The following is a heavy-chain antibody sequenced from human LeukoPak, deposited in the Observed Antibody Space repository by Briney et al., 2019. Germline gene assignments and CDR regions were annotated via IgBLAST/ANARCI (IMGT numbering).Heavy chain of an antibody. CDR3: AKQLGYCSDGSCYFPY. D-gene: IGHD2-15*01. CDR1: GFTLSSYW. CDR2: INSDGSST. Sequence: PGGSLRLSCAASGFTLSSYWMHWVRQAPGKGLVWVSRINSDGSSTNYADSVKGRFTISRDNSKSTLCLQMNSLRAEDTAVYYCAKQLGYCSDGSCYFPYWGQGTLVTVSS. V-gene: IGHV3-74*01. J-gene: IGHJ4*02.